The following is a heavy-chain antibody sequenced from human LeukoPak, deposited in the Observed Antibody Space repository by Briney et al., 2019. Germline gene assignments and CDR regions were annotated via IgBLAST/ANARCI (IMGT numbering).Heavy chain of an antibody. V-gene: IGHV3-30*03. CDR2: VSSDGSNQ. J-gene: IGHJ4*02. Sequence: PGGSLRLSCAASGFTFSCCGMHWVRQAPGKGLEWVTVVSSDGSNQYYADSVKGRFTSSRDISKNTLYLQMNSLKTEDTAVYYCVAYLYGAPSVGGQGTLVTVSS. D-gene: IGHD4-17*01. CDR1: GFTFSCCG. CDR3: VAYLYGAPSV.